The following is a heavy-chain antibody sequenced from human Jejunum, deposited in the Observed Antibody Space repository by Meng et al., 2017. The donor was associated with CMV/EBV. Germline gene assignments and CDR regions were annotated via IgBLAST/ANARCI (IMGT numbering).Heavy chain of an antibody. D-gene: IGHD1-26*01. Sequence: TLKGCCPTLVKPNQTITLTCSFSGFSPSTSGEGVGWIRQPPGKALEWLALIYRGDDKRYSPSLNSRLTIAKDTSKNEVVLTLTNMGPIDTGTYYCAHFVGGYYPSRPDYWGQGTLVTVSS. CDR1: GFSPSTSGEG. J-gene: IGHJ4*02. CDR3: AHFVGGYYPSRPDY. V-gene: IGHV2-5*02. CDR2: IYRGDDK.